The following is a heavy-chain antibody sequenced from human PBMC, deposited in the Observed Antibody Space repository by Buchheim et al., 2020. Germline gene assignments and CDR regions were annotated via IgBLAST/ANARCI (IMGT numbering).Heavy chain of an antibody. V-gene: IGHV3-33*01. CDR3: ARGEGNYYSNFQH. J-gene: IGHJ1*01. Sequence: QVQLVESGGGVVQPGRSLRLSCAASGFTFSSYGMHWVRQAPGKGLEWAAVIWSDGSNKYYADSVKGRFTISRDNSKNTLYLQMNSLRAEDTAVYYCARGEGNYYSNFQHWGQGTL. CDR2: IWSDGSNK. CDR1: GFTFSSYG. D-gene: IGHD3-10*01.